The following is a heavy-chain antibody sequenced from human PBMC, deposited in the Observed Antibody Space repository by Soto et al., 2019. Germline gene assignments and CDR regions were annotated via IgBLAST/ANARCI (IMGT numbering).Heavy chain of an antibody. V-gene: IGHV1-69*01. CDR1: GGTFSSDT. J-gene: IGHJ5*02. CDR2: IIAIYCTV. Sequence: QVQLVQSGAEVKKPGSSVKVSCKAYGGTFSSDTMSWVRQAPGQGLEWMGGIIAIYCTVNHAHKVQGRVTISADESTSTVYMELSSLRSEDTAVYYCASSGFRGYFDPWGQGTLVTVSS. D-gene: IGHD3-22*01. CDR3: ASSGFRGYFDP.